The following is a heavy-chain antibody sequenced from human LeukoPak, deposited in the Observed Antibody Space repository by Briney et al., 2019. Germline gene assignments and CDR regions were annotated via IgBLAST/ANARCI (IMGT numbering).Heavy chain of an antibody. CDR2: IYTSGST. D-gene: IGHD2-2*01. J-gene: IGHJ1*01. CDR1: GGSISSGSYY. CDR3: ARQPSYCSSTSCYAEYFQH. Sequence: SQTLSLTCTVSGGSISSGSYYWRWIRQPAGKGLEWIGRIYTSGSTNYNPSLKSRVTISVDTSKNQFSLKLSSVTAADTAVYYCARQPSYCSSTSCYAEYFQHWGQGTLVTVSS. V-gene: IGHV4-61*02.